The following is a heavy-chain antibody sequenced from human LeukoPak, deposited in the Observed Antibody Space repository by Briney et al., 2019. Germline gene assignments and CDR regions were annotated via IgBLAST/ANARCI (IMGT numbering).Heavy chain of an antibody. V-gene: IGHV4-39*07. CDR2: IYYSGST. CDR3: ARVDTAMVPYFDC. J-gene: IGHJ4*02. CDR1: GGSISSSSYY. D-gene: IGHD5-18*01. Sequence: PSETLSLTCTVSGGSISSSSYYWGWIRQPPGKGLEWIGTIYYSGSTYYNPSLKSRVTISVDTSKNQFSLKLSSVTAADTAVYYCARVDTAMVPYFDCWGQGTLVTVSS.